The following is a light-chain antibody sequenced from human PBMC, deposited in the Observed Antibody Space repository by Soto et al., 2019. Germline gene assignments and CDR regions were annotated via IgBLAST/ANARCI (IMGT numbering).Light chain of an antibody. V-gene: IGKV3-15*01. CDR1: QSVSRS. J-gene: IGKJ1*01. CDR2: DTS. Sequence: EIVVTQSPATLSVSPGERVTLSCRASQSVSRSFAWYQQRPGQAPRLLIYDTSTRAAGISARFSGSGSGTEFTLTISSLKSEDFAVYYCQQYMDWPPGTFGQGTAVEIK. CDR3: QQYMDWPPGT.